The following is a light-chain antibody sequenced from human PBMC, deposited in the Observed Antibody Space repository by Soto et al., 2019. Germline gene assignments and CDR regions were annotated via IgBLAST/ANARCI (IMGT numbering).Light chain of an antibody. CDR2: GAS. Sequence: EFELTQSPGTLSLSPGERATLSCRASQSVSSTYLAWYQQKPGQPPRLLIYGASSRATGIPDRFSGSGSGTDFTLTISRLEPEDFAVYYCQQYYTSPLTFGGGTKVEI. J-gene: IGKJ4*01. V-gene: IGKV3-20*01. CDR3: QQYYTSPLT. CDR1: QSVSSTY.